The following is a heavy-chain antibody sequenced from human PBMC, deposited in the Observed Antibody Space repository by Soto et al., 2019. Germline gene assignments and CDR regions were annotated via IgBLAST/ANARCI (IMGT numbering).Heavy chain of an antibody. CDR3: ARGGIPNTAMVRPYYSYYYMDV. CDR2: IYYSGST. CDR1: GGSISSYY. Sequence: SETLSLSCTVSGGSISSYYWSWIRQPPGKGLEWIGYIYYSGSTNYNPSLKSRVTISVDTSKNQFSLKLSSVTAADTAVYYCARGGIPNTAMVRPYYSYYYMDVWGKGTTVTVSS. V-gene: IGHV4-59*01. D-gene: IGHD5-18*01. J-gene: IGHJ6*03.